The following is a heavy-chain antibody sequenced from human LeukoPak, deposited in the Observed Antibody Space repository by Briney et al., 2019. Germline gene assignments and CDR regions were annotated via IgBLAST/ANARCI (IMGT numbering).Heavy chain of an antibody. Sequence: ASVKVSCKASGGTFSSYAISWVRQAPGQGLEWMGRIIPILGIANYAQKFQGRVTITADKSTSTAYMELSSLRSEDTAVYYCAREGWYTGNPLRGNWFDPWGQGTLVTVSS. J-gene: IGHJ5*02. CDR2: IIPILGIA. V-gene: IGHV1-69*04. CDR3: AREGWYTGNPLRGNWFDP. D-gene: IGHD1-26*01. CDR1: GGTFSSYA.